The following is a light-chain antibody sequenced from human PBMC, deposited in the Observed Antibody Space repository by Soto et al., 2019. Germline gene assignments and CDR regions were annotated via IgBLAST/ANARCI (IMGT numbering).Light chain of an antibody. CDR1: ENVASY. CDR2: DIF. CDR3: QQRRSLPRT. V-gene: IGKV3-11*01. Sequence: EIVLTQSPATLSLSPGERATLSCRASENVASYLAWYQPKPGQAPRLLIDDIFERATGIPARFSGSGSGKDFTLTISSLEPEDFAVYYCQQRRSLPRTFGQGTKVEIK. J-gene: IGKJ1*01.